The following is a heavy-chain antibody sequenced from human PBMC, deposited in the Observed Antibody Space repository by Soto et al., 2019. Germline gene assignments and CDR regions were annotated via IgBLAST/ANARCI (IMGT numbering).Heavy chain of an antibody. Sequence: QVQLQESGPGLVKPSETLSLTCTVSGGSISGHYWSWIRQPPRKRLEWIGYIFYSGSTNYNPSLKSRVTISVDTSKNQFSLKLNSVTAADTAVYYCARVGSSGWSPDYWGQGTLVTVSS. D-gene: IGHD6-19*01. CDR2: IFYSGST. CDR3: ARVGSSGWSPDY. V-gene: IGHV4-59*11. CDR1: GGSISGHY. J-gene: IGHJ4*02.